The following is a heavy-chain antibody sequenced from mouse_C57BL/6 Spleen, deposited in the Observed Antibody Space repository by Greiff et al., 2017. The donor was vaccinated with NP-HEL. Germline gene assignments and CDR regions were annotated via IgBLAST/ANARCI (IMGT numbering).Heavy chain of an antibody. D-gene: IGHD2-4*01. J-gene: IGHJ1*03. CDR1: GFTFSDYY. CDR2: INYDGSST. Sequence: EVQLVESEGGLVQPGSSMKLSCTASGFTFSDYYMAWVRQVPEKGLEWVATINYDGSSTYYLDSLKSRFIISRDNAKNILYLQMSSLKSEDTATYYCARDGDYDGWYFDVWGTGTTVTVSS. V-gene: IGHV5-16*01. CDR3: ARDGDYDGWYFDV.